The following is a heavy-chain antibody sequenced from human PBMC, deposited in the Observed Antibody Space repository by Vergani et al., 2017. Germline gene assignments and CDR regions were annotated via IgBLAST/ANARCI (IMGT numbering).Heavy chain of an antibody. V-gene: IGHV3-21*01. J-gene: IGHJ2*01. CDR1: EFSFSSYS. D-gene: IGHD3-3*01. Sequence: EVQLVESGGGLVKPGGSLRLSCAASEFSFSSYSMNWVRRAPGKGLEWVSSVSTSSSYIYYADSVRGRFTISRDNAKNSLFLQMNRLRAEDTAVYYCARGGAFWSDWYFDIWAVAPWSLSPQ. CDR3: ARGGAFWSDWYFDI. CDR2: VSTSSSYI.